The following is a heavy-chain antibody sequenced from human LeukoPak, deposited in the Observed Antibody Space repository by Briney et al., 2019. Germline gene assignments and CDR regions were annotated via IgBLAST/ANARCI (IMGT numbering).Heavy chain of an antibody. J-gene: IGHJ6*03. CDR2: IYTSGSN. Sequence: SETLSLTCTVSGGSISSGSYYWSWLRQPAGKGLEWIGRIYTSGSNNYNPSLKSRATISVDKSKNQFSLKLRSVTAADTAVYYGARGKRGFWSGYYYYYMDVWGKGTTVTVSS. CDR1: GGSISSGSYY. D-gene: IGHD3-3*01. CDR3: ARGKRGFWSGYYYYYMDV. V-gene: IGHV4-61*02.